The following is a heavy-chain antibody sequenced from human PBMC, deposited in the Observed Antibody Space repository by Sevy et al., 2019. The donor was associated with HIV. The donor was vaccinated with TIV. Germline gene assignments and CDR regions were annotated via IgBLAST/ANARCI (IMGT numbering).Heavy chain of an antibody. CDR3: AREGCTKPHDY. J-gene: IGHJ4*02. D-gene: IGHD2-8*01. Sequence: GGSLRLSCAPSGFTFSKYSMSWVRQPPGKGLEWVSTLTFGCGEINYADSVKGRFTISRENSKSSVYLQMNNLRPEDTAVYYCAREGCTKPHDYWGQGTLVTVSS. V-gene: IGHV3-23*01. CDR2: LTFGCGEI. CDR1: GFTFSKYS.